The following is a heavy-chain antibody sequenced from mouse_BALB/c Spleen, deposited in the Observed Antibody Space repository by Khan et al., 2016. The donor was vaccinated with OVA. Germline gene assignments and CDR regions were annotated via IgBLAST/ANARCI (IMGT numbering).Heavy chain of an antibody. Sequence: QMQLEESGPGLAAPSQSLSITCTISGFSLTNYGVHWIRQPPGKGLEWLVVIWSDGSTTYNSALQSRLTITKDNSQSQVFLKMNGLQTDDTAIYFCAKQPSYHKIIMDYWGQGTSVTVSS. V-gene: IGHV2-6-1*01. CDR1: GFSLTNYG. CDR3: AKQPSYHKIIMDY. J-gene: IGHJ4*01. D-gene: IGHD2-3*01. CDR2: IWSDGST.